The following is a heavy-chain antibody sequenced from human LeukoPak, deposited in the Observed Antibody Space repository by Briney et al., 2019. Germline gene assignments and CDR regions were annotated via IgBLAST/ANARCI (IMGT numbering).Heavy chain of an antibody. CDR1: GCTFRSYE. D-gene: IGHD1-26*01. CDR3: ARDRPVGATLDY. V-gene: IGHV3-48*03. CDR2: ISSSGSTI. Sequence: QPGGSLRLSCASSGCTFRSYEMNLVRHAPGKGLECLSYISSSGSTIYYADSVKGRFTISRDNAENSLYLPMNSLRAEDTAVYYCARDRPVGATLDYWGPGTLVTVSS. J-gene: IGHJ4*02.